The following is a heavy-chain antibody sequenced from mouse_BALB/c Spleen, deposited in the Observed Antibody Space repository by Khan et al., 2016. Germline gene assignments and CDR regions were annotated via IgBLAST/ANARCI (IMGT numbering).Heavy chain of an antibody. Sequence: EVKLLESGPGLVKPSQSLSLTCTVTGYSITSDYAWNWIRPFPGNKLEWMGYISYSGSTSYNPSLKSRISITRNTSKNQIFLPLNTVTTQDTATSYCARWLGRGYYYAMAYWGQGTSVTVSS. CDR3: ARWLGRGYYYAMAY. D-gene: IGHD4-1*01. CDR1: GYSITSDYA. CDR2: ISYSGST. V-gene: IGHV3-2*02. J-gene: IGHJ4*01.